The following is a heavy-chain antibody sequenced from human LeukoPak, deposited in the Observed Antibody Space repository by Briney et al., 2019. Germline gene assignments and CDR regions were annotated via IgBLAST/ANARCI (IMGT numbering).Heavy chain of an antibody. V-gene: IGHV1-2*02. J-gene: IGHJ5*02. CDR1: GYTFSDYC. D-gene: IGHD4-11*01. Sequence: ASVKVSCKASGYTFSDYCMHWVRQAPGQGPEWMGWINPNSAGTKYAQKFQGRVTMTWDTSISTAYMELSRLTSDDTAVYYCARHSKYANNWFDPWGQGTLVTVSA. CDR3: ARHSKYANNWFDP. CDR2: INPNSAGT.